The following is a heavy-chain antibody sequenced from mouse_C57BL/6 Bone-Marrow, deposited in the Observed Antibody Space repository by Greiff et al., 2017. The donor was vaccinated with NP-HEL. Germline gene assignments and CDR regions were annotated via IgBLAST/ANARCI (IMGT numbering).Heavy chain of an antibody. CDR2: IWSGGST. D-gene: IGHD1-1*01. J-gene: IGHJ3*01. CDR1: GFSLTSYG. V-gene: IGHV2-2*01. Sequence: QVHVKQSGPGLVQPSQSLSITCTVSGFSLTSYGVHWVRQSPGKGLEWLGVIWSGGSTDYNAAFISRLSISKDNSKSQVFFKMNSLPADDTAIYYCARNEFITTSSFAYWGQGTLVTVSA. CDR3: ARNEFITTSSFAY.